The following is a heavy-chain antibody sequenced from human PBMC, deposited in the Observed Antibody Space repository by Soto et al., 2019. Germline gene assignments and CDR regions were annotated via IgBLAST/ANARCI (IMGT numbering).Heavy chain of an antibody. Sequence: EVQLVESGGGLLQPGGSVRLSCAASGFTFSNYWMNWVRQAPGKGLVWVSRINSDGSTTNYADSVKGRFTISRDNAKNTLHLQMNSLRADDTAVYYCARIDFWSGMDVWGQGTTVTVSS. V-gene: IGHV3-74*01. CDR1: GFTFSNYW. CDR2: INSDGSTT. D-gene: IGHD3-3*01. J-gene: IGHJ6*02. CDR3: ARIDFWSGMDV.